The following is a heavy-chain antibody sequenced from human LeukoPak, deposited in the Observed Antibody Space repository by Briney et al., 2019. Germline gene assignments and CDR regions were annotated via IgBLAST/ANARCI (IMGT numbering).Heavy chain of an antibody. CDR3: ARDNAPAGGGLDY. V-gene: IGHV3-53*01. CDR1: GFTVSSNH. J-gene: IGHJ4*02. D-gene: IGHD2-2*01. Sequence: PGGSLRLSCAASGFTVSSNHMTWVRQAPGKGLEWVSEIYTGGLTFYAASVTGRFTISRDNFKNTVYLQMNSLGVEDTARYYCARDNAPAGGGLDYWGQGTLVTVSS. CDR2: IYTGGLT.